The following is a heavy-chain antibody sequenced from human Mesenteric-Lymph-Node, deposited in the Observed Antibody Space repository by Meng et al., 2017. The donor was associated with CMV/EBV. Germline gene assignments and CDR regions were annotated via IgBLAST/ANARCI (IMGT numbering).Heavy chain of an antibody. V-gene: IGHV3-64*02. J-gene: IGHJ4*02. CDR2: IRNKGLST. CDR1: GLTFSSYA. CDR3: AKDRDYGDSTLDY. Sequence: GGSLRLSCAASGLTFSSYAMHWVRQAPGKGLEYVAGIRNKGLSTYYADSVQGRFTISRDDSKNTLYLQMNSLRAEDTAVYYCAKDRDYGDSTLDYWGQGTLVTVSS. D-gene: IGHD4-17*01.